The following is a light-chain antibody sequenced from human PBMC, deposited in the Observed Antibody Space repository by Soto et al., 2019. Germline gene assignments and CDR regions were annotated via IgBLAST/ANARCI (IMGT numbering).Light chain of an antibody. CDR2: HAS. J-gene: IGKJ1*01. Sequence: DIQMTQSPSTLAASVGDTVTMTCRSSSKWLAWYQQKPGTAPKVLIYHASNLQSGVPSRFSGSGSGTEFTLTISSLQPDDFATYYCQQYNSYSFGQGTKVDIK. CDR3: QQYNSYS. CDR1: SSKW. V-gene: IGKV1-5*01.